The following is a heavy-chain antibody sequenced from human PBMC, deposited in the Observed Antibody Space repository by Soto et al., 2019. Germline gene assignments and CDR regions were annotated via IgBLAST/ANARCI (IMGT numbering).Heavy chain of an antibody. CDR3: ARGYSYSPRWFDP. J-gene: IGHJ5*02. CDR2: IYYSGST. V-gene: IGHV4-30-4*01. CDR1: GGSISSGDYY. Sequence: QVQLQESGPGLVKPSQTLSLTCTVSGGSISSGDYYWSWIRQPPGKGLEWIGDIYYSGSTYYNPCLKSRVTVSVDTSKNQFSLKLSSVTAADTAVYYCARGYSYSPRWFDPWGQGTLVTVSS. D-gene: IGHD5-18*01.